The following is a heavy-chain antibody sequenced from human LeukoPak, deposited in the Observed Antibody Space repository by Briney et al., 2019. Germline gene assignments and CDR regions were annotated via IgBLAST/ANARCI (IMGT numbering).Heavy chain of an antibody. CDR2: IYWVDDK. CDR3: AHGRYTGWSFYYFDY. CDR1: GFSLSSSGVG. J-gene: IGHJ4*02. D-gene: IGHD6-19*01. V-gene: IGHV2-5*02. Sequence: SGPTLVKPTQTLTLTCTFSGFSLSSSGVGVGWIRQPPGKALEWLALIYWVDDKRYSPSLKDRLTVTKDTSNNQVVLTMTNVDPVDTATYYCAHGRYTGWSFYYFDYWGQGTLVTVSS.